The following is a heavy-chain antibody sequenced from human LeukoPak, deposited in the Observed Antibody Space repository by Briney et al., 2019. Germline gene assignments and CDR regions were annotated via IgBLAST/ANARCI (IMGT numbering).Heavy chain of an antibody. CDR1: GYTFTSYY. Sequence: ASVKVSCKASGYTFTSYYMHWVRQAPGQGLEWMGWINPNSGGTNYAQKFQGRVTMTRDTSISTAYMELSRLRSDDTAVYYCARVSVPAAMVPWFDPWGQGTLVTVSS. CDR2: INPNSGGT. V-gene: IGHV1-2*02. D-gene: IGHD2-2*01. CDR3: ARVSVPAAMVPWFDP. J-gene: IGHJ5*02.